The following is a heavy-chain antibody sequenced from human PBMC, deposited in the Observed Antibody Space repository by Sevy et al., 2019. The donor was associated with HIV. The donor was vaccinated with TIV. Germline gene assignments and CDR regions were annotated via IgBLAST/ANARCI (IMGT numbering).Heavy chain of an antibody. CDR2: ISSSSYI. CDR3: ARDQGFDP. J-gene: IGHJ5*02. V-gene: IGHV3-21*01. Sequence: GESLKISCAASGFTFSSYSMNWVRQAPGKGLEWVSSISSSSYIYYADSVKGRFTISRDNAKNSLYLQMNSLRAEDTAVYYCARDQGFDPWGQGTLVTVSS. CDR1: GFTFSSYS.